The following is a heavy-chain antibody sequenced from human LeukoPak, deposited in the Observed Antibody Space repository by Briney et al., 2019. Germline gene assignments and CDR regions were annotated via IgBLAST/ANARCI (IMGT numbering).Heavy chain of an antibody. CDR3: ARERQNKDFWSGGDY. CDR1: GFTFSDYW. D-gene: IGHD3-3*01. CDR2: IKQDGSEK. J-gene: IGHJ4*02. Sequence: GRSLRLSCAASGFTFSDYWMSWVRQAPGKGLQWVANIKQDGSEKYYVDSVKGRFTISRDNAKNSLYLQINSLRAEDTAVYYCARERQNKDFWSGGDYWGQGTLVTVSS. V-gene: IGHV3-7*01.